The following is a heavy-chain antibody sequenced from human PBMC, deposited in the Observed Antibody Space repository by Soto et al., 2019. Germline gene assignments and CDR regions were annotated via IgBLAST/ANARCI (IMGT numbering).Heavy chain of an antibody. J-gene: IGHJ6*03. CDR3: ARGLRYYYYYMDV. Sequence: GGSLRLSCASSGFTFSSYWMSLVRQAPGKGLEWVANIKQDGSEKYYVDSVKGRFTISRDNAKNSLYLQMNSLRAEDTAVYYCARGLRYYYYYMDVWGKGTTVTVSS. V-gene: IGHV3-7*01. CDR2: IKQDGSEK. CDR1: GFTFSSYW.